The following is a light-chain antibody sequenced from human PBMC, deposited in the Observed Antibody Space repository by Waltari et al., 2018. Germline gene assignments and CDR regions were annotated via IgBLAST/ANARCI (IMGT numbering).Light chain of an antibody. CDR1: SSTIGAGYD. CDR3: QSYDSSLGGSV. CDR2: GNT. V-gene: IGLV1-40*01. J-gene: IGLJ2*01. Sequence: QSVLTQPPSVSGAPGQRVTIPCTGSSSTIGAGYDVNWYQQLPGEAPKLLIHGNTNRPSGVPDRVSGSKSGTSASLAITGLQAEDEADYYCQSYDSSLGGSVFGGGTKLTVL.